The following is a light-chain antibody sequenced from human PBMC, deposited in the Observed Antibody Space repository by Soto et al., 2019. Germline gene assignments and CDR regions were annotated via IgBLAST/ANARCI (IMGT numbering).Light chain of an antibody. Sequence: DIVMTQSPDSLAVSLGERATINCKSSETVFLPSDKNNYLTWYQQKPGQPPKLLIYWASTRASGVPDRFSGSGSATDFTLTISSLQAEDVAVYYCQQHFGSPLTFGGGTKVEIK. J-gene: IGKJ4*01. CDR3: QQHFGSPLT. CDR2: WAS. V-gene: IGKV4-1*01. CDR1: ETVFLPSDKNNY.